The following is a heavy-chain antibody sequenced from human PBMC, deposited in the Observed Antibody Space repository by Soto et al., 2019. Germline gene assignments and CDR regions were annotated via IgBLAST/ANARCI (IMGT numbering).Heavy chain of an antibody. D-gene: IGHD3-22*01. V-gene: IGHV4-39*01. J-gene: IGHJ4*02. CDR3: ASLDSSGYYGIDY. Sequence: SETLSLTCTVSGGSISSSSYYWGWIRQPPGKGLEWIGSIYYSGSTYYNPSLKSRVTISVDTSKNQFSLKLSSVTAADTAVYYCASLDSSGYYGIDYWGQGTLVTVSS. CDR1: GGSISSSSYY. CDR2: IYYSGST.